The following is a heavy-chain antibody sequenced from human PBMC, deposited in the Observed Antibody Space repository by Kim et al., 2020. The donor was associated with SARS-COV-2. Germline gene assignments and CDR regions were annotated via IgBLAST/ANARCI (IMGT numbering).Heavy chain of an antibody. D-gene: IGHD3-22*01. CDR2: IGTAGDP. J-gene: IGHJ2*01. CDR1: GFTFSSYD. V-gene: IGHV3-13*05. CDR3: ARAGDYYDSSVSGGRRTNSGWYFDL. Sequence: GGSLRLSCAASGFTFSSYDMHWVRQATGKGLEWVSAIGTAGDPYYPGSVKGRFTISRENAKNSLYLQMNSLRAGDTAVYYCARAGDYYDSSVSGGRRTNSGWYFDLWGRGTLVTVSS.